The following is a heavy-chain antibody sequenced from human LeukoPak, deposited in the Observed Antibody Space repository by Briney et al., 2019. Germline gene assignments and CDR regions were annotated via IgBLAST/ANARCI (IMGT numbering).Heavy chain of an antibody. V-gene: IGHV4-34*01. J-gene: IGHJ4*02. D-gene: IGHD3-10*01. CDR3: AGAVLRGGKKYYFDY. CDR2: INHSGST. Sequence: PSETLSLTCAVYGGSFSGYYWSWIRQPPGKGLEWIGEINHSGSTNYNPSLKSRVTISVDTSKNQFSLKLSSVTAADTAVYYCAGAVLRGGKKYYFDYWGQGTLVTVSS. CDR1: GGSFSGYY.